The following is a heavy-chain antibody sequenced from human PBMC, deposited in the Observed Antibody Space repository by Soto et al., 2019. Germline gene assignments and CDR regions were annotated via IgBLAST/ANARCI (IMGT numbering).Heavy chain of an antibody. CDR3: ARDNSGYCSGGSCLGGMDV. CDR1: GGSISSGGYY. D-gene: IGHD2-15*01. CDR2: IYYSGST. J-gene: IGHJ6*02. V-gene: IGHV4-31*03. Sequence: SETLSLTCTVSGGSISSGGYYWSWIRQHPGKGLEWIGYIYYSGSTYYNPSLKSRVTISVDTSKNQFSLKLSSVTAADTAVYYCARDNSGYCSGGSCLGGMDVWGQGTTVTVSS.